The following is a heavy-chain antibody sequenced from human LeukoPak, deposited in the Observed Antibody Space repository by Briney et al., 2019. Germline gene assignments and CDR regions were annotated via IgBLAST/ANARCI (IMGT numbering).Heavy chain of an antibody. CDR1: GFTFSSYP. CDR2: IGYDGVNK. D-gene: IGHD3-22*01. Sequence: GRSLRLSCVASGFTFSSYPMHWVRQAPGKGLEWVAVIGYDGVNKYYADSVRGRFTISRDDSKNTLYLQMNSLRGEDTAVYYCARDFLIGAPDYLDYWGKGTLVSVSS. V-gene: IGHV3-30-3*01. CDR3: ARDFLIGAPDYLDY. J-gene: IGHJ4*02.